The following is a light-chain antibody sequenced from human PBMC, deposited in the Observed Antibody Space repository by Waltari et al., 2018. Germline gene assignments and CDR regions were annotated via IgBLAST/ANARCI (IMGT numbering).Light chain of an antibody. J-gene: IGLJ2*01. CDR3: QVWDSSSDHRV. CDR1: NIGSKS. CDR2: DDS. V-gene: IGLV3-21*02. Sequence: SYVLTQPPSVSVAPGQTAKITCGGNNIGSKSLHWYQQKPGQAPVLVVYDDSARPSGIPERFSGSNSGNTATLTISRVEAGDEADYYCQVWDSSSDHRVFGGGTK.